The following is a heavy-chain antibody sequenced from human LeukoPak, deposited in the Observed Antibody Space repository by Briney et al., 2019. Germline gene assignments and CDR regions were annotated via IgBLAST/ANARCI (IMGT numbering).Heavy chain of an antibody. D-gene: IGHD3-3*01. J-gene: IGHJ4*02. CDR2: ISVSDST. V-gene: IGHV3-23*01. Sequence: GGSLRLSCAGSGFILSSYAMSWVRQAPGKGLEWISAISVSDSTYYEDSVKGRFTISRDNSKSTLYLQMNSLRDDDTAVYYCVLSGGINWYGLECWGQGTLVTVSS. CDR3: VLSGGINWYGLEC. CDR1: GFILSSYA.